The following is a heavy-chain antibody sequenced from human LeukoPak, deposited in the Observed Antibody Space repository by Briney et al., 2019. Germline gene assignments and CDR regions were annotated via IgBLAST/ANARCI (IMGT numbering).Heavy chain of an antibody. CDR1: GGSFSGYY. CDR2: INHSGST. D-gene: IGHD2-2*01. Sequence: PSETLSLTCAVYGGSFSGYYWSWIRQPPGKGLEWIGEINHSGSTNYNPSLKSRVTIPVDTSKNQFSLKLSFVTAADTAVYYCARGRGYCSSTSCYPHYYGMDVWGKGTTVTVSS. J-gene: IGHJ6*04. CDR3: ARGRGYCSSTSCYPHYYGMDV. V-gene: IGHV4-34*01.